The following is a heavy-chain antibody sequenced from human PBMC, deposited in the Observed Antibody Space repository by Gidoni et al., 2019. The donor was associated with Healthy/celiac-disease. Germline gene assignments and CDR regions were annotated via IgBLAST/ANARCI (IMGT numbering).Heavy chain of an antibody. Sequence: QLQLQESGPGLVKPSETLSLTCTVSGGSISSSSYYWGWIRQPPGKGLEWIGSIYYSGGTYYNPSLKSRVTISVDTSKNQFSLKLSSVTAADTAVYYCARRKGNPIYGSGSYVDYWGQGTLVTVSS. CDR2: IYYSGGT. J-gene: IGHJ4*02. CDR1: GGSISSSSYY. CDR3: ARRKGNPIYGSGSYVDY. D-gene: IGHD3-10*01. V-gene: IGHV4-39*01.